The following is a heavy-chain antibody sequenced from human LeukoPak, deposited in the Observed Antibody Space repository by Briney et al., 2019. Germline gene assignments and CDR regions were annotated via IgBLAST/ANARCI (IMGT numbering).Heavy chain of an antibody. V-gene: IGHV4-59*01. CDR2: IYYSGST. Sequence: SETLSLTCTVSGGPISSYYWSWIRQPPGKGLEWIGYIYYSGSTNYNPSLKSRVTISVDTSKNQFSLKLSSVTAADTAVYYCARGEGLRWYGDAFDIWGQGTMVTVSS. J-gene: IGHJ3*02. CDR1: GGPISSYY. D-gene: IGHD4-23*01. CDR3: ARGEGLRWYGDAFDI.